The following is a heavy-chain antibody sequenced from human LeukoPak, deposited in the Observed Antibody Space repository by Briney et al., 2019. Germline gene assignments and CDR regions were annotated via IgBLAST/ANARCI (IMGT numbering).Heavy chain of an antibody. Sequence: GVSLRLSCAASGFTFSSYAMHWVRQAPGKGLEWVAVISYDGSNKYYADSVKGRFTISGDNSKNTLYLQMNSLRAEDTAVYYCAKEAYCGGDCYGYFQHWGQGTLVTVSS. J-gene: IGHJ1*01. V-gene: IGHV3-30*04. CDR1: GFTFSSYA. CDR3: AKEAYCGGDCYGYFQH. D-gene: IGHD2-21*02. CDR2: ISYDGSNK.